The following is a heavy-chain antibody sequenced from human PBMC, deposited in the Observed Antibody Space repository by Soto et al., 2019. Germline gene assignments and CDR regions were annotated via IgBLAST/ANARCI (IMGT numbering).Heavy chain of an antibody. J-gene: IGHJ4*02. CDR2: ISSSGSTI. CDR1: GFTFSDYY. V-gene: IGHV3-11*01. D-gene: IGHD4-17*01. CDR3: ARPHTVTTFVPGLPFY. Sequence: GGSLRLSCAASGFTFSDYYMSWIRQAPGKGLEWVSYISSSGSTIYYADSVKGRFTISRDNAKNSLYLQMNSLRAEDTAVYYCARPHTVTTFVPGLPFYWGQGTLVTVSS.